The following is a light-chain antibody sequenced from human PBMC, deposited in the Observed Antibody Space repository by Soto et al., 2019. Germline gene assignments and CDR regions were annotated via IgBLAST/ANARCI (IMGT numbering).Light chain of an antibody. CDR3: QQRSNWPLT. V-gene: IGKV3-11*01. J-gene: IGKJ4*01. CDR1: RSVSSY. Sequence: EIVLTQSPATLSLSPGERATLSCRASRSVSSYLAWYQQKPGQAPSLLIYGTSDRATGIPARFSGSGSGTDFTLTISSLEPEDFAVYYCQQRSNWPLTFGGGTKVEIK. CDR2: GTS.